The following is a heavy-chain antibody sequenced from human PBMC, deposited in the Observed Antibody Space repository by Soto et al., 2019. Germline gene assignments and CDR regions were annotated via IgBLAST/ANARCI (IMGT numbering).Heavy chain of an antibody. CDR2: IYYSGST. CDR1: GGSISSSSYY. CDR3: VRTITMVRGVIINDYYYGMDV. D-gene: IGHD3-10*01. Sequence: PSETLSLTCTVSGGSISSSSYYWGWIRQPPGKGLEWIGSIYYSGSTYYNPSLKSRVTISVDTSKNQFSLKLSSVTAADTAVYYCVRTITMVRGVIINDYYYGMDVWGQGTTVTVSS. J-gene: IGHJ6*02. V-gene: IGHV4-39*01.